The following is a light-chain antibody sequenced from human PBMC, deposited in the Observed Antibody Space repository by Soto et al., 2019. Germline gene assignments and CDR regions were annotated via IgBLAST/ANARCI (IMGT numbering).Light chain of an antibody. Sequence: DIPMTQSPSTLSASVGDRVTITCRASQSINNWLAWYQQKPGKAPKLLIYKASSLESGVPSRFSGSGSGTEFTLTISSLQPEDFATYYCQQYNSYWTFGQGTKVEIK. CDR3: QQYNSYWT. CDR1: QSINNW. V-gene: IGKV1-5*03. CDR2: KAS. J-gene: IGKJ1*01.